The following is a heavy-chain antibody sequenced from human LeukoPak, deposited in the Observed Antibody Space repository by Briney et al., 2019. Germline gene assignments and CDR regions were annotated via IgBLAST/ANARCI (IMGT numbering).Heavy chain of an antibody. CDR1: GFTFSSYW. D-gene: IGHD6-13*01. Sequence: GGSLRLSCAASGFTFSSYWMSWVRQAPGRGLEWVANIKQDGSEKYYVDSVKGRFTISRDNAKNSLYLQMNSLRAEDTAVYYCARDSSSWYRRWFDPWGQGTLVTVSS. CDR2: IKQDGSEK. J-gene: IGHJ5*02. CDR3: ARDSSSWYRRWFDP. V-gene: IGHV3-7*05.